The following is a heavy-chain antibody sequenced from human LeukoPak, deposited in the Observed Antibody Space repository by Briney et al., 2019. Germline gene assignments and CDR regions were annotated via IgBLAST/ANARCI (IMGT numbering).Heavy chain of an antibody. CDR1: GGSISSHY. Sequence: SETLSLTCTVTGGSISSHYWSWIRQPAGKGLEWIGRIYTSGSTNYNPSLKSRVTMSVDTSKNQFSLKLSSVTAADTAVYYCARGVFYYDSSGTPFDPWGQGTLVTVSS. V-gene: IGHV4-4*07. D-gene: IGHD3-22*01. J-gene: IGHJ5*02. CDR2: IYTSGST. CDR3: ARGVFYYDSSGTPFDP.